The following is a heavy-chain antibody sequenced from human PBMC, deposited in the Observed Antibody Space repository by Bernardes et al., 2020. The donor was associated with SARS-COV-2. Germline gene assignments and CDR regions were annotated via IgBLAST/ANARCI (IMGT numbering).Heavy chain of an antibody. CDR2: ISGPGRT. CDR3: AKELAYGSSWRDYSYYFGMDV. Sequence: GGPLRLSCAASGFTFSNYAMSWVRRAPGKGLEWVSDISGPGRTYYADSVKGRFTISRDNSKNTLYLEMNSLRVEDTAVYYCAKELAYGSSWRDYSYYFGMDVWGQGTTVTVSS. CDR1: GFTFSNYA. V-gene: IGHV3-23*01. J-gene: IGHJ6*02. D-gene: IGHD6-13*01.